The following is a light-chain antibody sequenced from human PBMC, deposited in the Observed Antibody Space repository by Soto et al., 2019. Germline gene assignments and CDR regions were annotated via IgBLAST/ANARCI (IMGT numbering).Light chain of an antibody. CDR2: DVN. CDR3: SSYTSSNTVV. V-gene: IGLV2-14*01. J-gene: IGLJ2*01. CDR1: SSDVGGYNY. Sequence: QSALTQPASASGSPGQSVTISCTGTSSDVGGYNYVSWYQQHPGKAPKLMIYDVNNRPSGVSNRFSGSKSGNTASLTISGLQAEDEADYYCSSYTSSNTVVFGGGTKVTVL.